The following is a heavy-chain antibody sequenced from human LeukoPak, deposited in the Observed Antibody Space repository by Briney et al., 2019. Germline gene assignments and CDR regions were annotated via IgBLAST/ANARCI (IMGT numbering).Heavy chain of an antibody. CDR2: ISAYNGNT. Sequence: ASVKVSCKASGYTSTSYGISWVRQAPGQGLEWMGWISAYNGNTNYAQKLQGRVTMTTDTSTSTAYMELRSLRSDDTAVYYCARGAHYYDSSGYYWFDYWGQGTLVTVSS. CDR1: GYTSTSYG. V-gene: IGHV1-18*01. J-gene: IGHJ4*02. CDR3: ARGAHYYDSSGYYWFDY. D-gene: IGHD3-22*01.